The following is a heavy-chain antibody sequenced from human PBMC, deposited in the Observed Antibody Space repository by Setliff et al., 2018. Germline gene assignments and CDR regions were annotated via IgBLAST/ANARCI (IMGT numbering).Heavy chain of an antibody. V-gene: IGHV4-4*08. J-gene: IGHJ5*01. Sequence: LSLTCSVSGGSISSYYWSWIRQPPGKGLEWIGYIYTRGSTNYNPSLQSRVTISVDTAKKQFSLKLNSVTAADTAIYYCARARYCSGGRCYWTWLDSWAQGTLVTVS. CDR3: ARARYCSGGRCYWTWLDS. CDR2: IYTRGST. CDR1: GGSISSYY. D-gene: IGHD2-15*01.